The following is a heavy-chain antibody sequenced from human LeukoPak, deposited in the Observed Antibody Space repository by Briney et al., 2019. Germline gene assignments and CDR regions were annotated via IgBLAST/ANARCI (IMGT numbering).Heavy chain of an antibody. CDR2: INPSGGST. D-gene: IGHD5-12*01. V-gene: IGHV1-46*01. CDR1: GYTFTGYY. J-gene: IGHJ4*02. CDR3: ARELLRGYSGYVD. Sequence: ASVKVSCKASGYTFTGYYMHWVRQAPGQGLEWMGIINPSGGSTSYAQKFQGRVTMTRDTSTSTVYMELSSLRSEDTAVYYCARELLRGYSGYVDWGQGTLVTVSS.